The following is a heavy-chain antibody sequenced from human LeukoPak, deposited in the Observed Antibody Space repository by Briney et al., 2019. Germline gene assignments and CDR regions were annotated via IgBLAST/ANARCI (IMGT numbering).Heavy chain of an antibody. CDR2: IRYDGSNE. D-gene: IGHD6-6*01. V-gene: IGHV3-30*02. CDR1: GFTFSNYG. Sequence: GGSLRLSCAASGFTFSNYGMHWVRQAPGKGLEWVAFIRYDGSNEYYIDSVKGRFTIFRDSSKNTLYLQMNSLRPEDTAVYYCAKPDFAYSGSSPWYFDYWGQGTLVTVSS. J-gene: IGHJ4*02. CDR3: AKPDFAYSGSSPWYFDY.